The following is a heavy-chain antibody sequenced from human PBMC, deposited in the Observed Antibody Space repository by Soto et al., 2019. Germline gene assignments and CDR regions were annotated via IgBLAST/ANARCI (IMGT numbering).Heavy chain of an antibody. J-gene: IGHJ4*02. CDR3: ARLHCGGDCYLDY. CDR1: GFTVSSNY. CDR2: IYSGGST. D-gene: IGHD2-21*02. V-gene: IGHV3-53*01. Sequence: GGSLRLSCAASGFTVSSNYMSWVRQAPGKGLEWVSVIYSGGSTYYADSVKGRFTISRDNSKNTLYLQMNSLRAEDTAVYYCARLHCGGDCYLDYWGQGTLVTVSS.